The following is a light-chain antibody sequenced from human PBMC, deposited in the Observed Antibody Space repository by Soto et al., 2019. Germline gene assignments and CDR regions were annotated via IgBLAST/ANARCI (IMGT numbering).Light chain of an antibody. CDR2: GVS. J-gene: IGKJ2*01. V-gene: IGKV3-20*01. CDR1: QRISSRN. Sequence: EIVLTQSPGTLSLSPRERATLSCRASQRISSRNLAWYQQKPGQAPRLLIYGVSSRATGIPDRFSGSASVTYFTLTINRLEPEDFAVYYCQQYSDLPYTFGQGTKLEVK. CDR3: QQYSDLPYT.